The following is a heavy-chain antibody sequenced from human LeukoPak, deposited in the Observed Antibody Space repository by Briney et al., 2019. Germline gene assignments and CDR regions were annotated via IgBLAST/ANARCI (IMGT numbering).Heavy chain of an antibody. J-gene: IGHJ6*03. D-gene: IGHD3-9*01. Sequence: AGGSLRLSCVASGFTFSTYGMSWVRQAPGKGLVWVSRINSDGSSTSYADSVKGRFTISRDNAKNTLYLQMNSLRAEDTAVYYCARAPRLFIEPILYYYYYMDVWGKGTTVTVSS. V-gene: IGHV3-74*01. CDR3: ARAPRLFIEPILYYYYYMDV. CDR1: GFTFSTYG. CDR2: INSDGSST.